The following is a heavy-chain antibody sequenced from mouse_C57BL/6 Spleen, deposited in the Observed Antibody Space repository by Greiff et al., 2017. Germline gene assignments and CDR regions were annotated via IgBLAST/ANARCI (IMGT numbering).Heavy chain of an antibody. CDR3: ARSSYDYDDY. D-gene: IGHD2-4*01. V-gene: IGHV1-82*01. J-gene: IGHJ2*01. CDR2: IYPGDGDT. Sequence: VMLVESGPELVKPGASVKISCKASGYAFGSSWLNWVKQRPGKGLEWIGRIYPGDGDTNYNGKFKGKATLTADKSSSTAYMQLSSLTSEDSAVYFCARSSYDYDDYWGQGTTLTVSS. CDR1: GYAFGSSW.